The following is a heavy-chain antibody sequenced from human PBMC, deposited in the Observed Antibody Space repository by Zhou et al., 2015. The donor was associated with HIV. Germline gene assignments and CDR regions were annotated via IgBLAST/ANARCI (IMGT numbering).Heavy chain of an antibody. CDR2: MNPNSGNT. J-gene: IGHJ4*02. CDR1: GYTFTSYD. Sequence: QVQLVQSGAEVKKPGASVKVSCKASGYTFTSYDINWVRQTTGQGPLEWMGWMNPNSGNTGYAKKFQGRVTMTRNTSLNTAYVELSSLRSEDTAVYYCARGIGYKNHYDFWGQGTLVTVSS. D-gene: IGHD1-14*01. CDR3: ARGIGYKNHYDF. V-gene: IGHV1-8*01.